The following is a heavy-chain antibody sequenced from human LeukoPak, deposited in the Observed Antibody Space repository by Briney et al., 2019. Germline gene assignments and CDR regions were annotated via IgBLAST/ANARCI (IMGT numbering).Heavy chain of an antibody. D-gene: IGHD3-16*01. V-gene: IGHV3-23*01. CDR2: ISGSGGST. CDR1: GFTFSSYA. CDR3: AKAGPSAFGGVSAFDY. Sequence: GGSLRLSCAASGFTFSSYAMSWVRQAPGKGLEWVSAISGSGGSTYYADSVKGRFTISRDNSKNTLYLQMNSLRAEDTAVYYCAKAGPSAFGGVSAFDYWGQGTLVTVSS. J-gene: IGHJ4*02.